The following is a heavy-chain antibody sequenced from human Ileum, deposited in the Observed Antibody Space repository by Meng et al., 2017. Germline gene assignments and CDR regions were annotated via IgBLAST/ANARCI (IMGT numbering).Heavy chain of an antibody. CDR3: ARYILRWGYYFDY. CDR1: GGPISSSNW. J-gene: IGHJ4*02. V-gene: IGHV4-4*02. CDR2: IYHSGST. D-gene: IGHD4-23*01. Sequence: AQPKEAGPGLVKPSGTLSLTCAVSGGPISSSNWWSWVRQPPGKGLEWIGEIYHSGSTNYNPSLKSRVTISVDKSKNQFSLKLSSVTAADTAVYYCARYILRWGYYFDYWGQGTLVTVSS.